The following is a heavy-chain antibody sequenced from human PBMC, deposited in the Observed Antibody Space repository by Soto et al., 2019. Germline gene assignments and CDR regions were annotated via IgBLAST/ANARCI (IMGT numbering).Heavy chain of an antibody. D-gene: IGHD3-22*01. J-gene: IGHJ4*02. CDR2: VSPGNGNA. CDR1: GYTFTDYD. Sequence: GASVKVSCKTSGYTFTDYDINWVRQATGQGLEWMGWVSPGNGNAGYAPQFQGRVTMTSDTSISTVYMELNSLRAEDTAVYYCAKNPGYYYDSTGYHFDYWGQGTLVTVSS. CDR3: AKNPGYYYDSTGYHFDY. V-gene: IGHV1-8*01.